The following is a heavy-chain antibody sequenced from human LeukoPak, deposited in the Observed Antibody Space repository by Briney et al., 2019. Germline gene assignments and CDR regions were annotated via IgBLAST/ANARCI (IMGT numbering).Heavy chain of an antibody. Sequence: GGSLRLSCAASGFTFSSYSMNWVRQAPGKGLEWVSYISGTSSPRYYADSVKGRFTITRDNAKDSLYLQMNSLRAEDTAVYYCARDVYGDYAIDYWGQGTLVTVSS. CDR3: ARDVYGDYAIDY. V-gene: IGHV3-48*04. J-gene: IGHJ4*02. CDR1: GFTFSSYS. D-gene: IGHD4-17*01. CDR2: ISGTSSPR.